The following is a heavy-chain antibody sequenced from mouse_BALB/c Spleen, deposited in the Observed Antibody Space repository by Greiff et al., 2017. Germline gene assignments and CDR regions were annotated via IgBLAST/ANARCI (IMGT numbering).Heavy chain of an antibody. CDR3: ARRITTVVPLAY. CDR1: GYTFTDYN. J-gene: IGHJ3*01. V-gene: IGHV1-18*01. Sequence: EVQRVESGPELVKPGASVKIPCKASGYTFTDYNMDWVKQSHGKRLEWIGDINPNNGGTIYNQKFKGKATLTVDKSSSTAYMELRSLTSEDTAVYYYARRITTVVPLAYWGQGTLVTVSA. CDR2: INPNNGGT. D-gene: IGHD1-1*01.